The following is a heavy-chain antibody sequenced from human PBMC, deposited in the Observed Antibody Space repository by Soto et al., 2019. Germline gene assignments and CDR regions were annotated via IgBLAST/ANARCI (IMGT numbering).Heavy chain of an antibody. J-gene: IGHJ4*02. CDR3: ARDSPSIAARLRY. CDR2: IIPIFGTA. D-gene: IGHD6-6*01. Sequence: GASVKVSCKASGGTFSSYAISWVRQAPGQGLEWMGGIIPIFGTANYAQKFQGRVTITADESTSTAYMELSSLRSEDTAVYYCARDSPSIAARLRYWGQGTLVTVSS. V-gene: IGHV1-69*13. CDR1: GGTFSSYA.